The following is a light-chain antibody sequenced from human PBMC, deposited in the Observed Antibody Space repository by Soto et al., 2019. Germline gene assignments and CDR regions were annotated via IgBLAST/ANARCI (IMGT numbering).Light chain of an antibody. J-gene: IGKJ1*01. CDR2: DAS. CDR3: QQRYNWPWT. Sequence: EIVMTPSPAPPSVSPGGKATPSRRASQSVSILLAWYQQKPGQAPRLLIYDASNRATGIPPRFSGSGSGTDFTLAISGLEPEDSAIYYCQQRYNWPWTFGQGTKVDIK. CDR1: QSVSIL. V-gene: IGKV3-11*01.